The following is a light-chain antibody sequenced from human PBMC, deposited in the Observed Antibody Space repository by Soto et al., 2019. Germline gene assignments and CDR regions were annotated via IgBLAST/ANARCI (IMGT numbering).Light chain of an antibody. V-gene: IGLV6-57*04. CDR2: QDI. Sequence: NFMLTQPHSVSGSPGKKVTISCTRSSGSIASRYVQWYQQRPGSAPTTVIYQDIRRPSGVPDRFSGSIDTSSNSASLDISGLKTEDEADYYCQSYDTSNHVVFGGGTKLPVL. CDR3: QSYDTSNHVV. J-gene: IGLJ2*01. CDR1: SGSIASRY.